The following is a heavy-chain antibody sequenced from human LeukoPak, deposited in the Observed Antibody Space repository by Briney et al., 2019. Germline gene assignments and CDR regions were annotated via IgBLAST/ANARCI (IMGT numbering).Heavy chain of an antibody. J-gene: IGHJ4*02. D-gene: IGHD5-18*01. CDR2: IKQDGSEK. V-gene: IGHV3-7*03. CDR3: ARDGASRYSYGLYYFDY. Sequence: GGSLRLSCAASGFTFSSYWMSWVRQAPGKGLEWVANIKQDGSEKYYVDSVKGRFTISRDDAKNSLYLQMNSLRAEDTAVYYCARDGASRYSYGLYYFDYWGQGTLVTVSS. CDR1: GFTFSSYW.